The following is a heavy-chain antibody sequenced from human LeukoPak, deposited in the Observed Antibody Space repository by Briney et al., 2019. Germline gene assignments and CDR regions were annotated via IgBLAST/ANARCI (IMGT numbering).Heavy chain of an antibody. CDR2: IYYSGST. CDR1: GGSISSSSYY. CDR3: ARRLYGEPDAFDT. V-gene: IGHV4-39*01. J-gene: IGHJ3*02. D-gene: IGHD3-16*01. Sequence: SETLSLTCTVSGGSISSSSYYWGWIRQPPGKGLEWIGSIYYSGSTYYNPSLKSRVTISVDTSKNQFSLKLSSVTAADTAVYYCARRLYGEPDAFDTWGQGTMVTVSS.